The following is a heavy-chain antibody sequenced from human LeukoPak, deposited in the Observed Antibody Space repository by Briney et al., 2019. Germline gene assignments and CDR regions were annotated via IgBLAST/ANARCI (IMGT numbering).Heavy chain of an antibody. V-gene: IGHV3-30-3*01. CDR1: GFTFSSYA. Sequence: GGSLRLSCAASGFTFSSYAMHWVRQAPGKGLEWVAVISYDRSNKYYADSVKGRFTISRDNSKNTLYLQMNSPRAEDTAVYYCARDPGSNYYYYYYMDVWGKGTTVTVSS. CDR3: ARDPGSNYYYYYYMDV. CDR2: ISYDRSNK. J-gene: IGHJ6*03.